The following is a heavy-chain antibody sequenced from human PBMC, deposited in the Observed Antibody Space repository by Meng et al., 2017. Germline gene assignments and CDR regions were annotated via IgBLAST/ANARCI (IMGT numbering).Heavy chain of an antibody. CDR1: GYTFNNYA. Sequence: QVHLVQSGAEVKEPLGASVKISCKASGYTFNNYAMHWVRQAPGQRLEWMGWINAGNGDTKFSQKFQGRVSISRDTSASTAYMELRSLRFEDTAVYYCATTLNYDFWSGFYYWGQGTLVTVSS. D-gene: IGHD3-3*01. V-gene: IGHV1-3*01. J-gene: IGHJ4*02. CDR2: INAGNGDT. CDR3: ATTLNYDFWSGFYY.